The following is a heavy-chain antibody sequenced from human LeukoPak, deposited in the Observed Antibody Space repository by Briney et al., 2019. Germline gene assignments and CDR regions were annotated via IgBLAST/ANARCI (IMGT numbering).Heavy chain of an antibody. CDR3: ARDPYSGNYGPYYYYYMDV. V-gene: IGHV3-21*01. Sequence: GGSLRLSCAASGFTFSSYNMNWVRQAPGKGLEWISSITRNSNYIYYADSVKGRFTISRDNGKSSLFLQMDSLRAEDTAIYFCARDPYSGNYGPYYYYYMDVWGKGTTVTVSS. CDR2: ITRNSNYI. CDR1: GFTFSSYN. D-gene: IGHD3-3*01. J-gene: IGHJ6*03.